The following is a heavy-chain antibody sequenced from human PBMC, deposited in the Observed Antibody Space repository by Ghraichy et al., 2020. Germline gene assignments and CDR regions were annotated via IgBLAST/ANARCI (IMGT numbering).Heavy chain of an antibody. V-gene: IGHV3-48*03. D-gene: IGHD2-15*01. CDR3: ARVRYCSGGSCYGEYFQH. Sequence: GGSLRLSCAASGFTFSSYEMNWVRQAPGKGLEWVSYISSSGSTIYYADSVKGRFTISRDNAKNSLYLQMNSLRAEDTAVYYCARVRYCSGGSCYGEYFQHWGQGTLVTVSS. CDR2: ISSSGSTI. J-gene: IGHJ1*01. CDR1: GFTFSSYE.